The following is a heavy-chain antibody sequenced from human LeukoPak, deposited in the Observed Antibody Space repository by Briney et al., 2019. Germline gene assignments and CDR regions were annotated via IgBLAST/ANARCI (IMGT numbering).Heavy chain of an antibody. D-gene: IGHD3-10*01. CDR2: INEDGSST. Sequence: GGSLRLSCAASGYTFSRYWMHWVRQGPGKGLVWVSRINEDGSSTSYAESVRGRFTIARDNAKNTLYLQMNSLRAEDAAVYYCTTDTFGARDSWGQGTLVTVSS. J-gene: IGHJ4*02. CDR3: TTDTFGARDS. V-gene: IGHV3-74*01. CDR1: GYTFSRYW.